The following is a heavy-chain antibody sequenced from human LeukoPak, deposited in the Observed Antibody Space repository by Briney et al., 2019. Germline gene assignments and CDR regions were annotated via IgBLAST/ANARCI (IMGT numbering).Heavy chain of an antibody. CDR3: ARGLYYYDSSGYYYGYYYYGMDV. J-gene: IGHJ6*02. CDR1: GGSFSGYY. Sequence: KPSETLSLTCAVYGGSFSGYYWSWIRQPPGKGLEWIGEINHSGSTNYNPSLKSRVTISVDTSKNQFSLKLSSVTAADTAVYYCARGLYYYDSSGYYYGYYYYGMDVWGQGTTVTVSS. D-gene: IGHD3-22*01. CDR2: INHSGST. V-gene: IGHV4-34*01.